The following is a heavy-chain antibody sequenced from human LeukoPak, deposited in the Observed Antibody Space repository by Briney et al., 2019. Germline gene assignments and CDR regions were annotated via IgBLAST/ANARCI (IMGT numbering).Heavy chain of an antibody. D-gene: IGHD5-24*01. J-gene: IGHJ4*02. CDR2: IIPSGHTT. Sequence: PGGSLRLSCAASEFTFSSYAMSWVRQAPGKGLEWVSGIIPSGHTTYYADSVRGRFTISRDNSRNTVYLQMNSLRAEDTAVYYCAKDDRWLQFCCWGQGTLVTVSA. CDR3: AKDDRWLQFCC. CDR1: EFTFSSYA. V-gene: IGHV3-23*01.